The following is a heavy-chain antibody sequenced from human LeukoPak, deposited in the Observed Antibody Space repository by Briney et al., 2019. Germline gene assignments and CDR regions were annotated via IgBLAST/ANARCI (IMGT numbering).Heavy chain of an antibody. D-gene: IGHD5-18*01. CDR1: GGSISSYY. CDR2: IYYSGST. J-gene: IGHJ6*04. CDR3: ARTRFLTNGNSYGYPLDV. Sequence: SETLSLTCTVSGGSISSYYWSWIRQPPGKGLEWIGYIYYSGSTNYNPSLKSRVTISVDTSKNQFSLKLSSVTAADTAVYYCARTRFLTNGNSYGYPLDVWGKGTTVTVSS. V-gene: IGHV4-59*01.